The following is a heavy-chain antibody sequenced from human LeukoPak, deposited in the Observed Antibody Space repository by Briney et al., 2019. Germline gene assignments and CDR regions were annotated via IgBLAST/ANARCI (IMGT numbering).Heavy chain of an antibody. V-gene: IGHV4-59*01. Sequence: SETLSLTCTVSGGSISSYYWSWIRQPPGKGLEWIGYINYSGSTNSNPSLKSRVTISVDTSKNQFSLRLGSVTAADTAVYYCAASKKYGSGSYYVYYMDVWGKGTTVTISS. D-gene: IGHD3-10*01. J-gene: IGHJ6*03. CDR3: AASKKYGSGSYYVYYMDV. CDR1: GGSISSYY. CDR2: INYSGST.